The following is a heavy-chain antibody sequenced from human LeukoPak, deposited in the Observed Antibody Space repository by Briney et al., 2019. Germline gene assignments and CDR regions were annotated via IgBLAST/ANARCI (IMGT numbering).Heavy chain of an antibody. CDR1: GYTFTSYG. CDR3: ARPSLYYDSSGYYYVDYYYGMDV. D-gene: IGHD3-22*01. CDR2: ISAYNGNT. J-gene: IGHJ6*02. V-gene: IGHV1-18*01. Sequence: ASVKVSCKASGYTFTSYGISWVRQAPGQGLEWMGWISAYNGNTNYAQKLQGRVTMTTDTSTSTAYMELRSLRSDDTAVYYCARPSLYYDSSGYYYVDYYYGMDVWGQGTTVTVSS.